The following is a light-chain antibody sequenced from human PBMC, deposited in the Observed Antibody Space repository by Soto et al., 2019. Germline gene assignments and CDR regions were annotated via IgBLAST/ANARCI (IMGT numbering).Light chain of an antibody. Sequence: EIVLTQSPCTLSLSPGERATLSCRASQSVKNNYLAWYQHKPGQAPRFLMYDASSRATGIPGRFTGSGSGTDFTVTISTLETEAFAVYYCQQYGTKPLTFGGGTKVEIK. CDR1: QSVKNNY. CDR2: DAS. J-gene: IGKJ4*01. CDR3: QQYGTKPLT. V-gene: IGKV3-20*01.